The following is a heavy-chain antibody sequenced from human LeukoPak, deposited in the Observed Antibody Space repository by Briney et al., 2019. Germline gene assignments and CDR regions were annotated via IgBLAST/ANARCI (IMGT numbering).Heavy chain of an antibody. Sequence: EASVKVSCKASGYTFTSYGISWVRQAPGQGLEWMGWISAYNGNTNYAQKLQGRVTMTTDTSTSTAYMELRSLRSDDTAVYYCARVRLTMVRGLNWFDPWGQGTLVTVSS. D-gene: IGHD3-10*01. CDR3: ARVRLTMVRGLNWFDP. V-gene: IGHV1-18*01. CDR2: ISAYNGNT. CDR1: GYTFTSYG. J-gene: IGHJ5*02.